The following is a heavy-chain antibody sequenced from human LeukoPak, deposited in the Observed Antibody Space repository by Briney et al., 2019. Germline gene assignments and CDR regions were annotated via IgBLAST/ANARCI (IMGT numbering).Heavy chain of an antibody. Sequence: ASVKVSCKASGYTFTGYYMHWVRQAPGQGLEWMGWMNANSGGTKYAQNFQGRVTMTRDTSISTVYMELISLRSDDTAVYYCAREMNYDDYRTSDYWGQGTLVTVSS. CDR2: MNANSGGT. J-gene: IGHJ4*02. D-gene: IGHD4-17*01. V-gene: IGHV1-2*02. CDR1: GYTFTGYY. CDR3: AREMNYDDYRTSDY.